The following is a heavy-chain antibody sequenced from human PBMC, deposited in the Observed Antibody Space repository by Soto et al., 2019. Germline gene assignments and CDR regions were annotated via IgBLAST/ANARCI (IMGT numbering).Heavy chain of an antibody. V-gene: IGHV1-69*08. CDR1: GGTFSSYT. CDR3: ARDDRCSGGSCYSR. D-gene: IGHD2-15*01. CDR2: IIPIPGIA. J-gene: IGHJ4*02. Sequence: QVQLEQSGAEVKKPGSSVTVSCTASGGTFSSYTISWVRQAPGPGLEWMGRIIPIPGIATYAQKFQGRVTIVANNTTSTAFMELSGLRSEDTAVYYCARDDRCSGGSCYSRWGQGTLVTVSS.